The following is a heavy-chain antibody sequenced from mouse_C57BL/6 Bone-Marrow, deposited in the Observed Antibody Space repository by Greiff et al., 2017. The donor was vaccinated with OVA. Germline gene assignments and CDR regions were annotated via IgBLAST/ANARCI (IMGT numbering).Heavy chain of an antibody. J-gene: IGHJ2*01. CDR1: GFTFSDYY. CDR3: ARHDYFDY. Sequence: EVKLMESGGGLVQPGGSLKLSCAASGFTFSDYYMYWVRQTPEKRLEWVAYISNGGGSTYYPDTVKGRFTISRDNAKNTLYLQMSRLKSVDTAMYYCARHDYFDYWGQGTTLTVSS. CDR2: ISNGGGST. V-gene: IGHV5-12*01.